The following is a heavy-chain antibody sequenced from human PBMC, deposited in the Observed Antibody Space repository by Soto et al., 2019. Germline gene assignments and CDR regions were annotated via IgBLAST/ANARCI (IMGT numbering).Heavy chain of an antibody. CDR1: GFTFSSYA. V-gene: IGHV3-23*01. Sequence: EVQLLESGGGLVQPGGSLRLSCAASGFTFSSYAMSWVRQAPGQGLEWVSAISGSGGSTYYADSVKGRFTISRDNSKNTLYLQMNSLRAEDTAVYYCAKGAFIVVVVAATNWFDPWGQGTLVTVSS. CDR3: AKGAFIVVVVAATNWFDP. J-gene: IGHJ5*02. CDR2: ISGSGGST. D-gene: IGHD2-15*01.